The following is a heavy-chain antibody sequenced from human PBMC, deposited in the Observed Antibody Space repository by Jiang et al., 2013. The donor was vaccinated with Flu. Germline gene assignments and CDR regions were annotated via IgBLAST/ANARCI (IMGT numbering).Heavy chain of an antibody. D-gene: IGHD6-13*01. V-gene: IGHV1-69*01. CDR3: ARGGIAAAGTVFDY. J-gene: IGHJ4*02. Sequence: FGTANYAQKFQGRVTITADESTSTAYMELSSLRSEDTAVYYCARGGIAAAGTVFDYWGQGTLVTVSS. CDR2: FGTA.